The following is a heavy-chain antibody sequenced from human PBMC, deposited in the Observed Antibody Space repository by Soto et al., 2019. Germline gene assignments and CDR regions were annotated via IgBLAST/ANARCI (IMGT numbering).Heavy chain of an antibody. D-gene: IGHD3-22*01. Sequence: QVQLVQSGAEVQKPGSSVKVSCKASGGTFSSYAISWVRQAPGQGLEWMGGIIPIFGTANYAQKFQGRVTITADESTSTAYMELSSLRSEDTAVYYCARSGEYYYDSSGYRFDYWGQGTLVTVSS. CDR3: ARSGEYYYDSSGYRFDY. J-gene: IGHJ4*02. CDR1: GGTFSSYA. V-gene: IGHV1-69*01. CDR2: IIPIFGTA.